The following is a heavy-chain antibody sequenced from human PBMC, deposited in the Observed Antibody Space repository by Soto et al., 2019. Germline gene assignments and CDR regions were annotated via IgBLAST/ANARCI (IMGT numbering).Heavy chain of an antibody. CDR3: ARDTVIRYRYYGMDV. J-gene: IGHJ6*02. CDR2: IYYSGST. D-gene: IGHD4-17*01. Sequence: QVQMQESGPGQVKPPESLSLTCNVAGASISSSSYYWVWIRQSPGQGLEWIGTIYYSGSTYYNPSLKSRVSMSLDTAKNPFSLNLSSVTASDSGIYYCARDTVIRYRYYGMDVWGQGATVSVSS. V-gene: IGHV4-39*02. CDR1: GASISSSSYY.